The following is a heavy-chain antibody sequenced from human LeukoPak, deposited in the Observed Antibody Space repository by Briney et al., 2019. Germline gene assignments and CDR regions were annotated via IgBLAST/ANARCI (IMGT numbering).Heavy chain of an antibody. V-gene: IGHV1-2*02. CDR1: GYTFTGYF. CDR2: INPKSGGT. D-gene: IGHD3-10*01. Sequence: GASVKVSCKASGYTFTGYFIHWVRQAPGQGLEWMGWINPKSGGTNYQQKFQDRVTMTRDTSITTAYMEMSRLRSDHTAVYYCARSMVVRGVMGNYFDPWGQGTLVTVSS. J-gene: IGHJ5*02. CDR3: ARSMVVRGVMGNYFDP.